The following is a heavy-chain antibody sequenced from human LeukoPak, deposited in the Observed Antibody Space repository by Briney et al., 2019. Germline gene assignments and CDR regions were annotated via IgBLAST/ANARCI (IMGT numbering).Heavy chain of an antibody. Sequence: ASVKVSCKASGYTFTGYYMHWVRQAPGQGLEWMGWTNPNSGGTNYAQKFQGRVTMTRDTSISTAYMELSRLRSDDTAVYYCARSSGSWRISDSWGQGTLVTVSS. V-gene: IGHV1-2*02. CDR3: ARSSGSWRISDS. CDR2: TNPNSGGT. D-gene: IGHD6-13*01. CDR1: GYTFTGYY. J-gene: IGHJ4*02.